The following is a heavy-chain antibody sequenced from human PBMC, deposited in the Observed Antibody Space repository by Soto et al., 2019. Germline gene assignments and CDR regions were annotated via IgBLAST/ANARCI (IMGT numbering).Heavy chain of an antibody. J-gene: IGHJ4*02. CDR2: ISAYNGNT. CDR1: GYSFTSYG. D-gene: IGHD3-16*01. CDR3: ARDQGDFSF. Sequence: QVILVQSAAEVKKPGASVKVSCKASGYSFTSYGITWVRQAPGQGLEWMGWISAYNGNTNIAQNFQVRVTLTTNTSTTTAYMELRSLRSDDTAVYYSARDQGDFSFWGQGTLVTVSS. V-gene: IGHV1-18*01.